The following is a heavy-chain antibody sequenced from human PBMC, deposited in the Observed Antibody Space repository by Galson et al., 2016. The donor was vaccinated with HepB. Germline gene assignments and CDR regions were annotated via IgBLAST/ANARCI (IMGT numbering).Heavy chain of an antibody. CDR3: AKDWGGWLQLRHYGMDV. CDR2: ISNSGSHA. Sequence: SLRLSCAGSGFTFSDYYMSWIRQAPGKGLEWVSYISNSGSHADYIDSVRGRFTISRDNSKNTLYLQMNSLRAEDTAVYYCAKDWGGWLQLRHYGMDVWGQGTTVTVSS. D-gene: IGHD5-24*01. CDR1: GFTFSDYY. J-gene: IGHJ6*02. V-gene: IGHV3-11*06.